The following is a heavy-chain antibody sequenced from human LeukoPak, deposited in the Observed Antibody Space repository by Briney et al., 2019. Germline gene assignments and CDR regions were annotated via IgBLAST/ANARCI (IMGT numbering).Heavy chain of an antibody. Sequence: SETLSLTCTVSGGSISSYYRSWIRQPPGKGLEWIGYIYYSGSTNYNPSLKSRVTISVDTSKNQFSLKLTSMTAADTAIYYCARELGGDFWSGYFSPFDFWGLGTLVTVSS. J-gene: IGHJ4*02. CDR2: IYYSGST. CDR1: GGSISSYY. V-gene: IGHV4-59*12. CDR3: ARELGGDFWSGYFSPFDF. D-gene: IGHD3-3*01.